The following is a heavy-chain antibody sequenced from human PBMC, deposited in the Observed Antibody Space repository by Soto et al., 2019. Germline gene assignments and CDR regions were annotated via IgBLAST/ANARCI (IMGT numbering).Heavy chain of an antibody. CDR2: ISYDGSNK. Sequence: GGSLXLSCAASGFTFSSYGMHWVRQAPGKGLEWVAVISYDGSNKYYADSVKGRFTISRDNSKNTLYLQMNSLRAEDTAVYYCAKDLGYCSGGSCYYYGMDVWGQGTTVTVSS. V-gene: IGHV3-30*18. J-gene: IGHJ6*02. CDR3: AKDLGYCSGGSCYYYGMDV. CDR1: GFTFSSYG. D-gene: IGHD2-15*01.